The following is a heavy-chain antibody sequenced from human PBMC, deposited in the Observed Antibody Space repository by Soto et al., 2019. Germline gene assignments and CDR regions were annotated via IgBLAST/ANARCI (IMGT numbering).Heavy chain of an antibody. CDR3: ARARCISTSCVGSVGMDV. CDR2: IIPIFGTA. J-gene: IGHJ6*02. D-gene: IGHD2-2*01. V-gene: IGHV1-69*12. CDR1: GGTFSSYA. Sequence: QVQLVQSGAEVKKPGSSVKVSCKASGGTFSSYAISWVRQAPGQGLEWMGGIIPIFGTANYAQKFQGRVTLTADESTSTAYMELSSLRSEDTAVYYCARARCISTSCVGSVGMDVWGQGTTVTVSS.